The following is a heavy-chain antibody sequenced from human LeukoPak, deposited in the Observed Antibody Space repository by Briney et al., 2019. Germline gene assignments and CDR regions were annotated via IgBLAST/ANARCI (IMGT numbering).Heavy chain of an antibody. Sequence: SETLSLTCAVYGGSFSGYYWSWIRQPPGKGLEWIGEINHSGSTNYNPSLKSRVTISVDTSKNQFSLKLSSVTAADTAVYYCARHARAPYYYDSSGYVRGFDYWGQGTLVTVSS. CDR1: GGSFSGYY. CDR2: INHSGST. CDR3: ARHARAPYYYDSSGYVRGFDY. D-gene: IGHD3-22*01. J-gene: IGHJ4*02. V-gene: IGHV4-34*01.